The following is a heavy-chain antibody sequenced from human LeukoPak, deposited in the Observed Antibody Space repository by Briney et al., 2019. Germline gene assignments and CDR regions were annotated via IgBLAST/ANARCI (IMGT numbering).Heavy chain of an antibody. Sequence: GGSLRLSCAASGFTFSSYGMHWVRQAPGKGLEWVAVISYDGSNKYYADSVKGRFTISRDNSKNTLYLQMNGLRAEDTAVYYCAREMSEDYGDYSDAFDIWGQGTMVTVSS. V-gene: IGHV3-30*03. D-gene: IGHD4-17*01. CDR1: GFTFSSYG. CDR3: AREMSEDYGDYSDAFDI. CDR2: ISYDGSNK. J-gene: IGHJ3*02.